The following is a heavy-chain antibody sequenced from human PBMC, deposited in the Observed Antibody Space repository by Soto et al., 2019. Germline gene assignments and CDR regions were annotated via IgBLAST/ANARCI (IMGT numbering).Heavy chain of an antibody. V-gene: IGHV2-5*01. CDR2: IYWNDDK. D-gene: IGHD3-22*01. CDR1: GFSLSTSGVG. CDR3: AYVSSGYYSPNFDY. J-gene: IGHJ4*02. Sequence: SGPTLVNPTQTLTLTCTFSGFSLSTSGVGVGWIRQPPGKALEWLALIYWNDDKRYSPSLKSRLTITKDTSKNQVVLTMTNMDPVDTATYYCAYVSSGYYSPNFDYWGQGTLVTVSS.